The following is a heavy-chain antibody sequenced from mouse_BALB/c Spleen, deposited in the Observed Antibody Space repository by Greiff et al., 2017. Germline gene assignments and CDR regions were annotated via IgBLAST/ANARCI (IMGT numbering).Heavy chain of an antibody. CDR3: ARPLRITTVAAY. J-gene: IGHJ3*01. CDR1: GFNIKDYY. V-gene: IGHV14-1*02. Sequence: VHVKQSGAELVRPGALVKLSCKASGFNIKDYYMHWVKQRPEQGLEWIGWIDPENGNTIYDPKFQGKASITADTSSNTAYLQLSSLTSEDTAVYYCARPLRITTVAAYWGQGTLVTVSA. CDR2: IDPENGNT. D-gene: IGHD1-1*01.